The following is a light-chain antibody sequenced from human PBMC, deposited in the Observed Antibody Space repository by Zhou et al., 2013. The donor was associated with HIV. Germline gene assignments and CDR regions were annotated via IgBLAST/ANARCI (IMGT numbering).Light chain of an antibody. CDR1: QSVDTY. CDR2: DAS. CDR3: QQYNRWPPLT. J-gene: IGKJ4*01. V-gene: IGKV3-15*01. Sequence: ETVLTQSPATLSVSPGGRATLSCRASQSVDTYLAWYQQRPGQPPRLLIYDASTRATGVPVRFSGSGSGTEFTLTIAGLQSEDVAVYYCQQYNRWPPLTFGGGTQVEIK.